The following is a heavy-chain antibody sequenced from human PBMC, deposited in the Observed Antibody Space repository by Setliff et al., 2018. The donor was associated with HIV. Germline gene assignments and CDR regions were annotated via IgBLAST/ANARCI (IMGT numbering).Heavy chain of an antibody. V-gene: IGHV1-69*13. Sequence: SVKVSCKASGGTFSSYAISWVRQAPGQGLEWMGGIIPIFGTANYAQKFQGRVTITADESTSTAYMEMSSLKSEDTAVYYCVIGRDYYDSSGYFLYNYYGMDVWGQGTTVTVSS. D-gene: IGHD3-22*01. CDR3: VIGRDYYDSSGYFLYNYYGMDV. J-gene: IGHJ6*02. CDR2: IIPIFGTA. CDR1: GGTFSSYA.